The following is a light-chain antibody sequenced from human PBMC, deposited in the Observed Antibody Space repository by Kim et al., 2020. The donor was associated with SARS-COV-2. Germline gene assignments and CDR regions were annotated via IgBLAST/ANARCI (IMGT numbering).Light chain of an antibody. CDR3: SSYTSSSTHVV. CDR2: DVG. J-gene: IGLJ2*01. Sequence: CTGASKDVGGYNYVYWDQPHPGEAPKRMVYDVGKRPTGVSNRVAGYKSGNTASLTISELQADDGADYDCSSYTSSSTHVVFGGGTQRTVL. CDR1: SKDVGGYNY. V-gene: IGLV2-14*03.